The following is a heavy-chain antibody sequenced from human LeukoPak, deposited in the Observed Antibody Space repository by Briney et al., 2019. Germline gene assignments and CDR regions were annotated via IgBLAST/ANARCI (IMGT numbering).Heavy chain of an antibody. CDR2: INPNSGGT. CDR1: GYTFTGYY. V-gene: IGHV1-2*06. J-gene: IGHJ6*03. D-gene: IGHD2-2*03. CDR3: ASGYCSSTSCYDPYYYYYMDV. Sequence: ASVKVSCKASGYTFTGYYMHWVRRAPGQGLEWMGRINPNSGGTNYAQKFQGRVTMTRDTSISTAYMELSRLRSDDTAVYYCASGYCSSTSCYDPYYYYYMDVWGKGTTVTVSS.